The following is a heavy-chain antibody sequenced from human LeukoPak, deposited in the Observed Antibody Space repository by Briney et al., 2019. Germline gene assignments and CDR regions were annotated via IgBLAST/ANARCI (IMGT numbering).Heavy chain of an antibody. Sequence: GASVKVSCKASGYTFTSYGISWVRQAPGQGLEWMGWISAYNGNTNYAQKLQGRVTMTTDTSTSTAYMELRSLRSDDTAVYYCARDDSRGITMVRGVPDYWGQGTLVTVSS. CDR3: ARDDSRGITMVRGVPDY. D-gene: IGHD3-10*01. J-gene: IGHJ4*02. V-gene: IGHV1-18*04. CDR2: ISAYNGNT. CDR1: GYTFTSYG.